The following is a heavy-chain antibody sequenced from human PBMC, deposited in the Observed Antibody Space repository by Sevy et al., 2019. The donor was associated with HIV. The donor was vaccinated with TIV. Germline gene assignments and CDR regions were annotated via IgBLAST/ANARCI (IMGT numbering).Heavy chain of an antibody. J-gene: IGHJ3*02. CDR1: GFTFSTYT. V-gene: IGHV3-21*01. D-gene: IGHD3-10*01. CDR3: ARPYGSGSWEAFDI. Sequence: GGSLRLSCTASGFTFSTYTMNWVRQAPGKGLEWVSSISSYDNYIYYAHSVKGRFTISRDNAKNSLYLQMNSLRAEDTAVYYCARPYGSGSWEAFDIWGQGTMVTVSS. CDR2: ISSYDNYI.